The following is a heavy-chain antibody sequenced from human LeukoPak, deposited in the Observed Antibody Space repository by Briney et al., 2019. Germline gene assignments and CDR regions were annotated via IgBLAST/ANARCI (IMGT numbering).Heavy chain of an antibody. J-gene: IGHJ5*02. CDR1: GGSISSYY. CDR2: IYYSGST. V-gene: IGHV4-59*01. Sequence: PSETLSLTCTVSGGSISSYYWSWIRQPPGKGLEWIGYIYYSGSTNYNPSLKSRVTISVDTSKNQFSLKLSSVTAADTAVYYCARDGAKAGPYNWFDPWGQGTLVTVSS. CDR3: ARDGAKAGPYNWFDP. D-gene: IGHD6-19*01.